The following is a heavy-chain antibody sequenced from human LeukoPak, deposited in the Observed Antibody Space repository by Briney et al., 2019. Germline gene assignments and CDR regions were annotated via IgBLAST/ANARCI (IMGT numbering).Heavy chain of an antibody. CDR1: GFTFSSYN. V-gene: IGHV3-21*06. Sequence: GGSLRLSCAASGFTFSSYNMNWVRQAPGKGLEWVSSITSSSSYIFYEDAVEGRFTISRDNAKNSLYLQMDSLRVEDTAEYYCARDPYSGNYGAYYYYYMAVWGKGATVTVSS. J-gene: IGHJ6*03. CDR3: ARDPYSGNYGAYYYYYMAV. D-gene: IGHD1-26*01. CDR2: ITSSSSYI.